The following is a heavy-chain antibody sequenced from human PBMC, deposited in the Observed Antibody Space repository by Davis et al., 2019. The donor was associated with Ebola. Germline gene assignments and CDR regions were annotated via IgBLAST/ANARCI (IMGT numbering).Heavy chain of an antibody. J-gene: IGHJ5*02. CDR1: GGSISSYY. CDR3: AGRPSWIGGYNWFDP. Sequence: SETLSLTCTVSGGSISSYYWSWIRQPPGKGLEWIGYIYYSGSTNYNPSLKSRVTISVDTSKNQFSLKLSSVTAADTAVYYCAGRPSWIGGYNWFDPWGQGTLVTVSS. D-gene: IGHD2-2*03. CDR2: IYYSGST. V-gene: IGHV4-59*08.